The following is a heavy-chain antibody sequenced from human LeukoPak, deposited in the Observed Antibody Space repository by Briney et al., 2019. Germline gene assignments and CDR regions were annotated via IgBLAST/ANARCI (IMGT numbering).Heavy chain of an antibody. Sequence: PSETLSLTCAVSGGSISSRSYYWGWIRQPPGKGLEWIGTIYYSGSAYYNPSLKSRVTISVDTSKNHFSLKLSSVTAADTAVYYCAGGPFDFLTGYLYYFDYWGQGTLVTVSS. CDR1: GGSISSRSYY. CDR2: IYYSGSA. V-gene: IGHV4-39*01. D-gene: IGHD3/OR15-3a*01. J-gene: IGHJ4*02. CDR3: AGGPFDFLTGYLYYFDY.